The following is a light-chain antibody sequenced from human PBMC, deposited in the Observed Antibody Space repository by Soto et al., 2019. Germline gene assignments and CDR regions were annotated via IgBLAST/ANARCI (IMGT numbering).Light chain of an antibody. V-gene: IGLV3-21*01. Sequence: SYELTQPPSVSVAPGETARISCGGNNVGSRSVHWYQQKPGQAPFLVIYYDSDLPSGIPDRFSGSNSGNTATLIISRFEAGDEAAYYCQVWEATGDQVVFGGGTQLTVL. CDR3: QVWEATGDQVV. CDR2: YDS. CDR1: NVGSRS. J-gene: IGLJ2*01.